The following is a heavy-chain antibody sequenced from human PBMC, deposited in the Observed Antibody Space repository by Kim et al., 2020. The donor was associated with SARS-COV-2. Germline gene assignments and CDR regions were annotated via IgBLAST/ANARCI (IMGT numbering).Heavy chain of an antibody. CDR2: ISSSSSTI. CDR3: ARDRGVRGSYYYGMDV. V-gene: IGHV3-48*02. D-gene: IGHD3-10*01. Sequence: GGSLRLSCAASGFTFSSYSMNWVRQAPGKGLEWVSYISSSSSTIYYADSVKGRFTISRDNAKNSLYLQMNSLRDEDTAVYYCARDRGVRGSYYYGMDVWGQGTTVTVSS. J-gene: IGHJ6*02. CDR1: GFTFSSYS.